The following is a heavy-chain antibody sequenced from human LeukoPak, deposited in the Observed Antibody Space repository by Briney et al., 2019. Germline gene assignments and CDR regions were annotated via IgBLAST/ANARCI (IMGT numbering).Heavy chain of an antibody. Sequence: TLSLTCTVSGGSISSYYWSWIRQPSGKGLEWIGYIYYSGSTNYNPSLKSRVTISVDTSKNQFSLKLSSVTAADTAVYYCARTATVTAYTFDYWGQGTLVTVSS. CDR2: IYYSGST. CDR1: GGSISSYY. D-gene: IGHD4-17*01. CDR3: ARTATVTAYTFDY. J-gene: IGHJ4*02. V-gene: IGHV4-59*01.